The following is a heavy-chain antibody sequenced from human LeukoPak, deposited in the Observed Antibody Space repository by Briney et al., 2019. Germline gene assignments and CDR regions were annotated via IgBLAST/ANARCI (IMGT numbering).Heavy chain of an antibody. D-gene: IGHD2-2*01. CDR1: GYTFISYG. V-gene: IGHV1-18*01. J-gene: IGHJ6*03. Sequence: ASVKVSCKASGYTFISYGITWVRQAPGQGLEWMGWISAYNGNTNYAQKLQGRVTMTTDTSTSTAYMELRSLRSDDTAVYYCARAGPAIVVVPAAIDTYYYYYMDVWGKGTTVTVSS. CDR2: ISAYNGNT. CDR3: ARAGPAIVVVPAAIDTYYYYYMDV.